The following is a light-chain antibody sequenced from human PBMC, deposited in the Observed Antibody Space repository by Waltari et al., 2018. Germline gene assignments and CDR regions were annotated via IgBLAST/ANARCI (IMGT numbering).Light chain of an antibody. J-gene: IGKJ5*01. CDR1: QSIKIW. V-gene: IGKV1-5*03. CDR3: QQYYTFSVT. Sequence: DIQMTQSPSTLSASVGDRVTITCRASQSIKIWLSWYQQKTGKAPKLLMDKASNLASGGPSRFSGSGSGTEFTLTINSLQPDDFATYYCQQYYTFSVTFGQGTRLDIK. CDR2: KAS.